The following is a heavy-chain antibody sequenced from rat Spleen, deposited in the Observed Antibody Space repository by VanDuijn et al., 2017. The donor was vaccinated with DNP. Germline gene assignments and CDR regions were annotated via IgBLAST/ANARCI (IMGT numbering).Heavy chain of an antibody. Sequence: QVQLKESGPGLVQPSQTLSLTCTVAGFSLTSYNVHWVRQPPGKGLEWMGVIWKHGATRYNPALKSRLSIVRDTSKSQVFLEMNNLQTEDTATYYCGRERERETLGYSSYVAYWGQGVMVTVSS. J-gene: IGHJ2*01. CDR3: GRERERETLGYSSYVAY. V-gene: IGHV2-41*01. D-gene: IGHD1-2*01. CDR1: GFSLTSYN. CDR2: IWKHGAT.